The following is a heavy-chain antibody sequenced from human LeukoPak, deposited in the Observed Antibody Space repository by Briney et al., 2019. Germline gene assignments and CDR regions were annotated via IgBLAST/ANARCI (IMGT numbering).Heavy chain of an antibody. CDR3: ARHTYYYDSSGYPTLFQGFPDYFDY. CDR2: IYYSGST. Sequence: SETLSLTCTVSGGSISSSSYYWGWIRQPPGKGLEWIGRIYYSGSTYYNPSLKSRVTISVDTSKNQFSLKLSSVTAADTAVYYCARHTYYYDSSGYPTLFQGFPDYFDYWGQGTLVTVSS. J-gene: IGHJ4*02. V-gene: IGHV4-39*01. CDR1: GGSISSSSYY. D-gene: IGHD3-22*01.